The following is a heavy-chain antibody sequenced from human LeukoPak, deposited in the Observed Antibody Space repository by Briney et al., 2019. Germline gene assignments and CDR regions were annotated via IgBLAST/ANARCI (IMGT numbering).Heavy chain of an antibody. D-gene: IGHD4-17*01. CDR2: ISYDGSNK. CDR3: AKDIGGTVTSDY. CDR1: GFTFSSYG. V-gene: IGHV3-30*18. J-gene: IGHJ4*02. Sequence: GGSLRLSCAASGFTFSSYGMHWVRQAPGKGLERVAVISYDGSNKYYADSVKGRFTISRDNSKNTLYLQMNSLRAEDTAVYYCAKDIGGTVTSDYWGQGTLVTVSS.